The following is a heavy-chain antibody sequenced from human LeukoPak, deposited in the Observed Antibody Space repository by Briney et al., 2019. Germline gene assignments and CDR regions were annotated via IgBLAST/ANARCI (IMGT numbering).Heavy chain of an antibody. Sequence: PGGSLRLSCAASGFTFSSYAMSWVRQAPGKGLEWVSAISGSGGSTYYADSVKGRFTISRDNSKNTLYLQMNSLRAEDTAVYYCARDQDSSGWYSAGYFQHWGQGTLVTVSS. V-gene: IGHV3-23*01. CDR1: GFTFSSYA. J-gene: IGHJ1*01. D-gene: IGHD6-19*01. CDR3: ARDQDSSGWYSAGYFQH. CDR2: ISGSGGST.